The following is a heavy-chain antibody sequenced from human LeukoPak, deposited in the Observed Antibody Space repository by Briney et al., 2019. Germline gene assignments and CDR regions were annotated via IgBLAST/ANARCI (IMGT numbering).Heavy chain of an antibody. Sequence: GGSLRLSCAASGFSFSDYYMSWIRQAPGKGLEGVSYISSSYSSIYYADSVKGRFTISRDNAKNSLYLQMNSLRAEDTAVYYCANGYSYGFAFDYWGQGTLVTVSS. CDR2: ISSSYSSI. CDR1: GFSFSDYY. CDR3: ANGYSYGFAFDY. V-gene: IGHV3-11*04. D-gene: IGHD5-18*01. J-gene: IGHJ4*02.